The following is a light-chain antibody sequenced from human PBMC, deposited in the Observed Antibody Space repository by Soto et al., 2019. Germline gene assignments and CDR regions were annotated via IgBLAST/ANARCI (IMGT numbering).Light chain of an antibody. CDR2: YAS. V-gene: IGKV3-15*01. CDR3: QQYNNWPPIT. J-gene: IGKJ5*01. CDR1: QSVSNN. Sequence: EIMMTQSPDTLSVSPGERATLSCRASQSVSNNVAWYQQKPGQAPRLLIYYASTRATGIPARFSGSGSGTEFTLTISSLQSEDFALYYCQQYNNWPPITFGQGTRLEIK.